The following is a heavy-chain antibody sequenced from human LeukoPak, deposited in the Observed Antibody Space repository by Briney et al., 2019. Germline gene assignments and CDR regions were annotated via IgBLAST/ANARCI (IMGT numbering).Heavy chain of an antibody. CDR1: GFTFTSSA. CDR3: ARVLKDGYNNGNFQH. V-gene: IGHV1-58*01. D-gene: IGHD5-24*01. CDR2: IVVGSGNT. Sequence: GASVKVSCKASGFTFTSSAVQWVRQARGQRLEWIGWIVVGSGNTNYAQKFQERVTITRDMSTSTAYMELSRLRSDDTAVYYCARVLKDGYNNGNFQHWGQGTLVTVSS. J-gene: IGHJ1*01.